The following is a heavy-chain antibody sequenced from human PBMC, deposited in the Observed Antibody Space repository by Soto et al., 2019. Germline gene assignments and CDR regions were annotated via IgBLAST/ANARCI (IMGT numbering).Heavy chain of an antibody. CDR1: GFSLTTDGEG. Sequence: QITLKESGPTLVKSTQTLTLTCTFSGFSLTTDGEGVGWVRQSPGEALEWLALIYWDDDERSSTSLKTRLTITKDISRNQVVLVMTSMEPVDARTYCCAHSRNLITEDAQVGDFDYWGQGT. CDR3: AHSRNLITEDAQVGDFDY. J-gene: IGHJ4*02. V-gene: IGHV2-5*02. CDR2: IYWDDDE. D-gene: IGHD1-26*01.